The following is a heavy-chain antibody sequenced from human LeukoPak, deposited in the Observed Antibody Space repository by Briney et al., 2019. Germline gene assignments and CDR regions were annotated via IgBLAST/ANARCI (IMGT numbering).Heavy chain of an antibody. CDR1: GFTFSSYS. V-gene: IGHV3-64*01. CDR3: ARHVYGDSIRFDY. J-gene: IGHJ4*02. D-gene: IGHD4-17*01. Sequence: PGGSLRLSCAASGFTFSSYSMHWIRQAPGKGLEYVSAISNNEGNTYYANSVKGRFTISRDNSKNTLYLQMGSLRSDDTAVYYSARHVYGDSIRFDYWGQGTLVTVSS. CDR2: ISNNEGNT.